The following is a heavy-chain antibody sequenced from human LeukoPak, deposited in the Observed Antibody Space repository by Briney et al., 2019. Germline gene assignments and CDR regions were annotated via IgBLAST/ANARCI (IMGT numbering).Heavy chain of an antibody. CDR3: AREDGYCSGGNCYSYFDS. D-gene: IGHD2-15*01. CDR2: IKKTGSET. V-gene: IGHV3-7*01. J-gene: IGHJ4*02. CDR1: KFIFSNYW. Sequence: GGSLRLSCEASKFIFSNYWMSWVRQAPGKGLEWVAYIKKTGSETYYVDSVKGRFTITRDNARNSVLLQMNSLRAEDTAVYYCAREDGYCSGGNCYSYFDSWGQGTLVTVSS.